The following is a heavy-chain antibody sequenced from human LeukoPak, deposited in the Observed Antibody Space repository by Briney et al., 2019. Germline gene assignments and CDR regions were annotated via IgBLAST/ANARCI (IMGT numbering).Heavy chain of an antibody. CDR1: GFTFSTFE. CDR3: ARDGRSDAYRYFDY. J-gene: IGHJ4*02. Sequence: PGGSLRLSCAASGFTFSTFEMNWVRQAPGKGLEWVSYISSSVTTMYYADSVKGRFTISRDNAKNSLYLQLNSLRAEDTAVYYCARDGRSDAYRYFDYWGQGTLVTVSS. CDR2: ISSSVTTM. V-gene: IGHV3-48*03. D-gene: IGHD5-24*01.